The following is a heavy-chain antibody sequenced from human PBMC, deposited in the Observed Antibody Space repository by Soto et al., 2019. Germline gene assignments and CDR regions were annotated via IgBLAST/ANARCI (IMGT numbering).Heavy chain of an antibody. V-gene: IGHV4-34*01. CDR2: INHSGST. CDR1: GGSFSGYY. CDR3: ARPNSPNNYSYAMDV. Sequence: QVQLQQWGAGLLKPSETLSLTCAVYGGSFSGYYWTWIRQPPGKGLEWIGEINHSGSTNYNPSLKSRVTISVDTSKNQFSLKLNSVTAADTAVYYCARPNSPNNYSYAMDVWGQGTTVTVSS. J-gene: IGHJ6*02. D-gene: IGHD2-21*01.